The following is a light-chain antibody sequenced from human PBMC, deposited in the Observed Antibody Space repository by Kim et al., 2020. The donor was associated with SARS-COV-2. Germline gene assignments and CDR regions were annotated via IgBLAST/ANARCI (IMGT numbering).Light chain of an antibody. J-gene: IGKJ4*01. CDR3: QQANSFPLT. Sequence: DIQMTQSPSSVSAVVGDGVTTTCRASQGINRWLAWYQQKPGKAPKLLIYGASTLQSGVPSRFSGTGSGTDFSLTISSLQPEDSATYYCQQANSFPLTFGGGTKVDIK. CDR1: QGINRW. V-gene: IGKV1-12*01. CDR2: GAS.